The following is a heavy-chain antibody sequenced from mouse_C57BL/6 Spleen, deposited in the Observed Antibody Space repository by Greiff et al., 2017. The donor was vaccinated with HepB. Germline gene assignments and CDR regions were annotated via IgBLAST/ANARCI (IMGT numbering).Heavy chain of an antibody. J-gene: IGHJ4*01. CDR3: ARKDYDYDGGYYYAMDY. Sequence: VQLVESGPGLVQPSQSLSITCTVSGFSLTSYGVHWVRQSPGKGLEWLGVIWSGGSTDYNAAFISRLSISKDNSKSQVFFKMNSLQADDTAIYYCARKDYDYDGGYYYAMDYWGQGTSVTVSS. D-gene: IGHD2-4*01. V-gene: IGHV2-2*01. CDR1: GFSLTSYG. CDR2: IWSGGST.